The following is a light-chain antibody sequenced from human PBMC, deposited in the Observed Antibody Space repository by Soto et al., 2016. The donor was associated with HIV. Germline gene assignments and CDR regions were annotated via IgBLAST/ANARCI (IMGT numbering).Light chain of an antibody. J-gene: IGLJ2*01. CDR3: QAWDTSSVL. CDR2: QDY. CDR1: NLGKKY. Sequence: SYGLTQAPSMSVSPRQTASITCSGDNLGKKYASWYQQKPGQSPVLVIYQDYRRPSGIPERFSGSKSGNTATLTISETQAMDEADYYCQAWDTSSVLFGGGTKLTV. V-gene: IGLV3-1*01.